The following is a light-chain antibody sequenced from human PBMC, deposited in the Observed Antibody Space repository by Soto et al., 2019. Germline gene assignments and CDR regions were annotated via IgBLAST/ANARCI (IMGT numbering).Light chain of an antibody. J-gene: IGLJ1*01. CDR2: DDN. CDR3: GSLDSSMSAYV. V-gene: IGLV1-51*01. Sequence: QSVLTQPPSVSAAPGQKVTISCSGSSSNIGGNSVSWYQQLPGTAPKLLIYDDNKRPSGIPDRFSGSKSGTSAALGITGFQNGDEADYYCGSLDSSMSAYVFGTGTKVTVL. CDR1: SSNIGGNS.